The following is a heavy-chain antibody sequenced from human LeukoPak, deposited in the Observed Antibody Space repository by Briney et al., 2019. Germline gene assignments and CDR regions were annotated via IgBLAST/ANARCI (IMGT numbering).Heavy chain of an antibody. D-gene: IGHD3-10*01. CDR3: ASRSKVRGVLDY. V-gene: IGHV4-39*01. CDR1: GGSISSSSYY. CDR2: IYYSGST. Sequence: PSETLSLTCTVSGGSISSSSYYWGWIRQPPGKGLEWIGSIYYSGSTYYNPSLKSRVTISVDTSKNQFSLKLSSVTAADTAVYYCASRSKVRGVLDYWGQGTLVTVSS. J-gene: IGHJ4*02.